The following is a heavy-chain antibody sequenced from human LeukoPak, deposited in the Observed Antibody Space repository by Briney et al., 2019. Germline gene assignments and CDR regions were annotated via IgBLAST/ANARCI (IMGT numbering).Heavy chain of an antibody. CDR1: GYSINNYW. V-gene: IGHV5-51*01. J-gene: IGHJ5*02. Sequence: GESLKISCKGSGYSINNYWIAWVRQMPGKGLEWMGIIYPADSDIRYSPSFQGQVTISAEKSISTAYLQWNSLQASDTAMYYSARHESCSGASCHTSFDHWGQGTLVTVSS. CDR2: IYPADSDI. D-gene: IGHD2-15*01. CDR3: ARHESCSGASCHTSFDH.